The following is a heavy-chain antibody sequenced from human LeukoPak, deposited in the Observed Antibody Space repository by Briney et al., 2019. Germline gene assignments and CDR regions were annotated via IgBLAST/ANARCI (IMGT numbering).Heavy chain of an antibody. Sequence: GRSLRLFCAASGFTFDDYAMHWVRQAPGKGLEWVSGISWNSGSIGYADSVKGRFTISRDNAKNSLYLQMNSLRAEDTALYYCAKGYGWDLDYWAREPWSPSPQ. V-gene: IGHV3-9*01. CDR3: AKGYGWDLDY. CDR1: GFTFDDYA. D-gene: IGHD5-18*01. J-gene: IGHJ4*02. CDR2: ISWNSGSI.